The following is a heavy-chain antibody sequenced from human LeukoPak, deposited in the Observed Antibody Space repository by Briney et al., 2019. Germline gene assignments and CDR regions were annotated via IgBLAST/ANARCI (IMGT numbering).Heavy chain of an antibody. Sequence: SETLSLTCAVYGGSFSGYYWSWIRQPPGKGLEWIGEINHSGSTNYNPSLKSRVTISVDTSKNQFSLKLSSVTAADTAVYYCAVTIFGVVITGAFGIWGQGTMVTVSS. V-gene: IGHV4-34*01. CDR3: AVTIFGVVITGAFGI. J-gene: IGHJ3*02. D-gene: IGHD3-3*01. CDR1: GGSFSGYY. CDR2: INHSGST.